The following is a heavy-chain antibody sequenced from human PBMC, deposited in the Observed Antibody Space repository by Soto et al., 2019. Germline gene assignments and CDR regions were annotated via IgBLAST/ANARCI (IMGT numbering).Heavy chain of an antibody. D-gene: IGHD1-26*01. V-gene: IGHV1-69*13. CDR3: ARGFTTGAHIEGLDD. J-gene: IGHJ4*02. CDR1: RATFSGSA. CDR2: ITPTLGTT. Sequence: SVKVSCKASRATFSGSAFSWVRQAPGQGREWMGGITPTLGTTNYAQHLQGRVTITADESTGTSFMELTSLTSADTAVYYCARGFTTGAHIEGLDDWGQGTPVTVSS.